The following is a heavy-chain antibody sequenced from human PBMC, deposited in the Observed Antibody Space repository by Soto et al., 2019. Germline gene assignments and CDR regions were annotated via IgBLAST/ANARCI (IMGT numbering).Heavy chain of an antibody. Sequence: GASVKVSCKASVGTFSSYAISWVRQAPGQGLEWMGGIIPIFGTANYAQKFQGRVTITADESTSTAYMELSSLRSEDTAVYYCAAAGYCSGGSCDAFDIWGQGTMVTVSS. CDR2: IIPIFGTA. D-gene: IGHD2-15*01. V-gene: IGHV1-69*13. CDR1: VGTFSSYA. J-gene: IGHJ3*02. CDR3: AAAGYCSGGSCDAFDI.